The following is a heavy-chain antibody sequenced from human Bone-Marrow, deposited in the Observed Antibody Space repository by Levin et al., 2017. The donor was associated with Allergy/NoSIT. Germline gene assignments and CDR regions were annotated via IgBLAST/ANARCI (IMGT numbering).Heavy chain of an antibody. CDR2: ISSSSSYI. Sequence: GGSLRLSCAASGFTFSSYSMNWVRQAPGKGLEWVSSISSSSSYIYYADSVKGRFTISRDNAKNSLYLQMNSLRAEDTAVYYCARGGRGSYSLDYWGQGTLVTVSS. CDR1: GFTFSSYS. J-gene: IGHJ4*02. V-gene: IGHV3-21*01. D-gene: IGHD1-26*01. CDR3: ARGGRGSYSLDY.